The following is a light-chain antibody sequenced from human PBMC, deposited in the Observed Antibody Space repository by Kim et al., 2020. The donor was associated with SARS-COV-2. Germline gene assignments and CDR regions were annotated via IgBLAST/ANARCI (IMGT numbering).Light chain of an antibody. CDR3: MSRDRSGSLV. J-gene: IGLJ1*01. CDR1: ILTSYS. CDR2: GIT. V-gene: IGLV3-19*01. Sequence: VALGQTVRITCQGDILTSYSASWYQQKPGQAPVGVIYGITDRPSGIAARFSGSGSGDTASLTITGTQAEDEADYYCMSRDRSGSLVFGTGTKVTVL.